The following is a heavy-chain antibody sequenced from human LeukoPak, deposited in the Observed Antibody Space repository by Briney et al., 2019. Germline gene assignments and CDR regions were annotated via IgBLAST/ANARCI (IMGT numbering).Heavy chain of an antibody. J-gene: IGHJ3*02. CDR2: IWYDGSNK. Sequence: PGRSLRLSCAASGFTFSSYGMHWVRQAPGKGLEWVAVIWYDGSNKYYADSVKGRFTISRDNSKNTLYQQMNSLRAEDTAVYYCARDTSYCSGGSCYRAGAFDIWGQGTMVTVSS. CDR3: ARDTSYCSGGSCYRAGAFDI. V-gene: IGHV3-33*01. D-gene: IGHD2-15*01. CDR1: GFTFSSYG.